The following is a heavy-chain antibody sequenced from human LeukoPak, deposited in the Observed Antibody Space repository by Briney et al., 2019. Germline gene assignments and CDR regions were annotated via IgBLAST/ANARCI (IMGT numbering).Heavy chain of an antibody. J-gene: IGHJ4*02. V-gene: IGHV3-64*01. CDR2: IHLNGFST. D-gene: IGHD5-12*01. CDR1: LFTFRWYY. Sequence: GGSLRLSRASCLFTFRWYYLHGVRQARGRGWEYVSSIHLNGFSTYYANSVKGRFPISRDNSKNTLYFPMGSLRTEDMAVYDCARSFSGYTSDVVNDPYDFWGQGTRVSVSS. CDR3: ARSFSGYTSDVVNDPYDF.